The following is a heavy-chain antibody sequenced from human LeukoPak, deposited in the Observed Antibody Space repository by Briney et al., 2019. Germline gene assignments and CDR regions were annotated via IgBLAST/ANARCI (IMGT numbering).Heavy chain of an antibody. Sequence: TGGSLRLSCAASGFTFSSYAMHWVRQAPGKGLEWVAVISYDGSNKYYADSVKGRFTISRDNSKNTLYLQMNSLRAEDTAVYYXXXXXXXXVLQAGYFDYWGQGTLVTVSS. CDR1: GFTFSSYA. J-gene: IGHJ4*02. D-gene: IGHD6-13*01. CDR2: ISYDGSNK. V-gene: IGHV3-30-3*01. CDR3: XXXXXXXVLQAGYFDY.